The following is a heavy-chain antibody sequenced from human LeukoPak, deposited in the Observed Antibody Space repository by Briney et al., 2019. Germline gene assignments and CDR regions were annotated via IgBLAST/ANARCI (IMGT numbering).Heavy chain of an antibody. CDR2: ISSSSSYI. CDR1: GFTFSSYS. CDR3: ARDLGTVVTGAFDI. V-gene: IGHV3-21*01. Sequence: PGGSLRPSCAASGFTFSSYSMNWVRQAPGKGLEWVSSISSSSSYIYYADSVKGRFTISRDNAKNSLYLQMNSLRAEDTAVYYCARDLGTVVTGAFDIWGQGTMVTVSS. D-gene: IGHD4-23*01. J-gene: IGHJ3*02.